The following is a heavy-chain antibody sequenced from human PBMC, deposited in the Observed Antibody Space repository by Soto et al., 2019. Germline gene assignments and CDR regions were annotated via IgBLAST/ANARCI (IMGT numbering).Heavy chain of an antibody. V-gene: IGHV4-30-4*01. CDR1: GAPISSGDYY. Sequence: QVKLQESGPGLLKPSQTLSLTCTVSGAPISSGDYYWSWVRQAPGKGLEWVGYIYYSGSTYYNPSLKRRLDISLDVSKNLFSLRLTSVTASDTAVYFCASVGYGVDKLPYWGPGMLVTVSS. CDR3: ASVGYGVDKLPY. J-gene: IGHJ4*02. D-gene: IGHD4-17*01. CDR2: IYYSGST.